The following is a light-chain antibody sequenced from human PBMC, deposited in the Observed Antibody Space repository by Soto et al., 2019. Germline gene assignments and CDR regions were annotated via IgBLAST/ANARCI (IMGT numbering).Light chain of an antibody. CDR2: DAS. J-gene: IGKJ1*01. CDR1: QDISTY. CDR3: QQANSFPLA. V-gene: IGKV1-12*01. Sequence: DIQMTQSPSSVSASVGDRVTITCRASQDISTYLVWYQQKPGKAPNLLIHDASSLQSAVPSRFTGSGSGTDFTLTITSLLPEDFATYYCQQANSFPLAFGQGTKVEIK.